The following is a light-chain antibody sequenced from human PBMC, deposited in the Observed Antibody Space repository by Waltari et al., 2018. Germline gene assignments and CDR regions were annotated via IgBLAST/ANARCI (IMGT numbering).Light chain of an antibody. Sequence: EIVLTHSPATLSLSPGETATLSCRASQSVSSYLAWYQQKPGQAPRLLIYDASNRATGIPARFSGSGSGTDFTLTISSLEPEDFAVYYCQQRSNWPPKITFGQGTRLEIK. CDR1: QSVSSY. J-gene: IGKJ5*01. V-gene: IGKV3-11*01. CDR3: QQRSNWPPKIT. CDR2: DAS.